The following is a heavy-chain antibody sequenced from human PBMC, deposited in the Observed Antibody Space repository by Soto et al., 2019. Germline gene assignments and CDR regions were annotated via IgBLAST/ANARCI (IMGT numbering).Heavy chain of an antibody. Sequence: QVQLQESGPGLVRPSGALSVTCAVSGDSISRSHWWSWVRQSPGKGLEWIGEISHSGITNYNPSLKSRVTISGDKSKNHLSLKLTSVTAAYTAVYYCARVRYDRSGFDHWGQGTLVSVSS. J-gene: IGHJ4*02. V-gene: IGHV4-4*02. D-gene: IGHD3-22*01. CDR1: GDSISRSHW. CDR3: ARVRYDRSGFDH. CDR2: ISHSGIT.